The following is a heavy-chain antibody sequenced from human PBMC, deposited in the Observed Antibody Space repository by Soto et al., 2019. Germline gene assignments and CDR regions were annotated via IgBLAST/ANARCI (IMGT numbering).Heavy chain of an antibody. CDR3: TRDETLVKDHDAFDI. J-gene: IGHJ3*02. Sequence: GGSLRLSCAATGFIFSSYSMNWVRQAPGKGLEWVSSISSDSRYIYSADSMKGRFTVSRNNAKNSLYLEMSSLRAEDTAVYYCTRDETLVKDHDAFDIWGQGTMVTVSS. CDR1: GFIFSSYS. D-gene: IGHD3-16*02. CDR2: ISSDSRYI. V-gene: IGHV3-21*01.